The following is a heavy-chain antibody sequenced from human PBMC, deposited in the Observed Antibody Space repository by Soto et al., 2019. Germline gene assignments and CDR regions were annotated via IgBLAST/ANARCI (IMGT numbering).Heavy chain of an antibody. V-gene: IGHV4-31*03. CDR3: ARDRDFSMRYGMDV. D-gene: IGHD3-10*01. Sequence: SETLSLTCTVSGGSISSGGYYWSWIRQHPGKGLEWIGYIYYSGSTYYNPSLKSRVTISVDTSKNQFSLKLSSVTAADTAVYYCARDRDFSMRYGMDVWGQGTTVTVSS. J-gene: IGHJ6*02. CDR1: GGSISSGGYY. CDR2: IYYSGST.